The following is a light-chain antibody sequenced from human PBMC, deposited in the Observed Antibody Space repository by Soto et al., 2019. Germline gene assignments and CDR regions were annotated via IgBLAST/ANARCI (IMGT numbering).Light chain of an antibody. Sequence: QSALTQPTSVSGSPGQSITISCTGNHNDIGTYDYVSWYQQHPGRAPRLLISGVTTRPSGISDRFSASKSDLTASLTISGLQPEDEADYYCSSFTSDRIYVFGPGTKVTVL. CDR3: SSFTSDRIYV. CDR1: HNDIGTYDY. V-gene: IGLV2-14*03. J-gene: IGLJ1*01. CDR2: GVT.